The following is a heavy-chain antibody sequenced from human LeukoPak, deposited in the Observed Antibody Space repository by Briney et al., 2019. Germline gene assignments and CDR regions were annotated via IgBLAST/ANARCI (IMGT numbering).Heavy chain of an antibody. Sequence: GGSLRLSCAASGFTFSSYWMSWVRQAPGKGLEWVANMKQDGSEKYYVDSVKGRFTISRDNAKNSLYLQMNSLRAEDTAVYYCARDLGTYYYDSSGYYDYWGQGTLVTVSS. D-gene: IGHD3-22*01. CDR1: GFTFSSYW. V-gene: IGHV3-7*01. CDR3: ARDLGTYYYDSSGYYDY. J-gene: IGHJ4*02. CDR2: MKQDGSEK.